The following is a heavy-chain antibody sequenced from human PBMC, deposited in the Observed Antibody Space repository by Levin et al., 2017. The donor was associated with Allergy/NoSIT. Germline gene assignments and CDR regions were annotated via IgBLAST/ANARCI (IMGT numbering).Heavy chain of an antibody. CDR3: ARFVWGSYRGFDY. Sequence: SETLSLTCTVSGGSISSDNWSWIRQPPGKGLEWIGYIYDTGNTKYNPSLKSRVTLSVDTSKNQFSLKLSSVTPADTAVYYCARFVWGSYRGFDYWGQGTLVTVSS. CDR1: GGSISSDN. J-gene: IGHJ4*02. D-gene: IGHD3-16*02. CDR2: IYDTGNT. V-gene: IGHV4-59*01.